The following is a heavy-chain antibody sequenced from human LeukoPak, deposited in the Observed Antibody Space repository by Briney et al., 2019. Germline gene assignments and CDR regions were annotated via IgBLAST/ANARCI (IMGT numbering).Heavy chain of an antibody. V-gene: IGHV3-23*01. Sequence: PGESLRLSCAASGFTFSSYVMSWGRQAPGKGLEWVSTINKNGGETYYADSVKGRFTTSRDNSRNTLYLQMNSLRAEDTAVYYCAKDHDHENQWFDPWGQGTLVTVSS. J-gene: IGHJ5*02. D-gene: IGHD2/OR15-2a*01. CDR2: INKNGGET. CDR3: AKDHDHENQWFDP. CDR1: GFTFSSYV.